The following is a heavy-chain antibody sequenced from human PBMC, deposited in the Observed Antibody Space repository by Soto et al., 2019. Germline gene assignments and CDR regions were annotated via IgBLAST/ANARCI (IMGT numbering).Heavy chain of an antibody. CDR1: GGTFSSYT. Sequence: SVKVSCKASGGTFSSYTISWVRQAPGQGLEWMGRIIPILGIANYAQKFQGRVTITADKSTSTAYMELSSLRSEDTAVYYCARTYYDILTGYYNWFDPWGQGTLVTVSS. CDR2: IIPILGIA. CDR3: ARTYYDILTGYYNWFDP. V-gene: IGHV1-69*02. D-gene: IGHD3-9*01. J-gene: IGHJ5*02.